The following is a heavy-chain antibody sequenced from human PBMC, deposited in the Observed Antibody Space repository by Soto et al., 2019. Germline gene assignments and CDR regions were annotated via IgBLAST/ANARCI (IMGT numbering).Heavy chain of an antibody. CDR1: GFTFSTYP. CDR3: AKGSEWLVTWDFDY. D-gene: IGHD6-19*01. J-gene: IGHJ4*02. CDR2: IHGSGETA. V-gene: IGHV3-23*01. Sequence: EAHLLESGGGLTQPGGTLRLSCAASGFTFSTYPMAWVRQAPGKGLEWVSTIHGSGETAYYADSVKGRFTISRDNSKNTVYLQMDSLRAEDTAMYYCAKGSEWLVTWDFDYWGQGTLVTVSS.